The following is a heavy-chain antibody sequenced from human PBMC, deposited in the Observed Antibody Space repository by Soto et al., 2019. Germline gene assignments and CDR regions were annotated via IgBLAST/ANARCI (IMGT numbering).Heavy chain of an antibody. CDR2: ISSSSSYI. D-gene: IGHD2-15*01. CDR1: GFTFSSYS. J-gene: IGHJ3*02. CDR3: ARDRDIVVVGGLDAFDI. V-gene: IGHV3-21*01. Sequence: GGSLRLSCAASGFTFSSYSMNWVRQAPGKGLEWVSSISSSSSYIYYADSVKGRFTISRDNAKNSLYLQMNSLRAEDTAVYYCARDRDIVVVGGLDAFDIWGQGTMVTVSS.